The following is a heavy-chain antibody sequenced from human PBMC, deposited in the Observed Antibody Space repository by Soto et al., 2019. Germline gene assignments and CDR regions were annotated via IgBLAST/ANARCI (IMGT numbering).Heavy chain of an antibody. CDR2: ISYDGSNK. J-gene: IGHJ6*02. CDR3: ARDTLVTITGHYYGMDV. V-gene: IGHV3-30-3*01. CDR1: GFTFSSYA. D-gene: IGHD2-21*02. Sequence: QVQLVESGGGVVQPGRSLRLSCAASGFTFSSYAMHWVRQAPGKGLEWVAVISYDGSNKYYADSVKGRFTISRDNSKNTLYLQMNSLRAEDTAVYYCARDTLVTITGHYYGMDVWGQGTTVTVSS.